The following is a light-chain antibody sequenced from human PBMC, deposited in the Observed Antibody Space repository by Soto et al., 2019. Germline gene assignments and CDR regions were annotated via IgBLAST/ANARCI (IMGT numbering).Light chain of an antibody. CDR2: GAS. CDR3: QQYNNWPFT. J-gene: IGKJ3*01. Sequence: EIVMTQSPATLSVSPGERATLSCRASQSVSSNLALYQHKPGQAPRLLISGASTRATGIPATFSGSGSGTDFTLTISSLEPEDFAVYYCQQYNNWPFTFGPGTKVDIK. CDR1: QSVSSN. V-gene: IGKV3-15*01.